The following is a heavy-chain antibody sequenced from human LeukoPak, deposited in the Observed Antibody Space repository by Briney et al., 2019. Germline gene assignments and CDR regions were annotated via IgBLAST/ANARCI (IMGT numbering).Heavy chain of an antibody. Sequence: SETLSLTCTVSGGSISSYYWSWIRQPAGKGLERIGRIYTGGSTNYNPSLKSRVTMSVDTSKNQFSLKLSSVTAADTAVYYCARDGSGWYNDAFDIWGQGTMVTVSS. V-gene: IGHV4-4*07. D-gene: IGHD6-19*01. CDR1: GGSISSYY. J-gene: IGHJ3*02. CDR3: ARDGSGWYNDAFDI. CDR2: IYTGGST.